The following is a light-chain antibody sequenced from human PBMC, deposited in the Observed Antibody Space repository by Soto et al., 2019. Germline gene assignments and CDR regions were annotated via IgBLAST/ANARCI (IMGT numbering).Light chain of an antibody. CDR1: QSVSSSY. CDR2: AVS. V-gene: IGKV3-15*01. J-gene: IGKJ1*01. CDR3: QQYHNWWT. Sequence: EIVLTQSPGTLSLSPGERATLSCRASQSVSSSYLAWYQQKPGQAPRLLIHAVSTRATGIPARFSGSGSGTEFTLTISSLQSEDFAVYYCQQYHNWWTFGQGTKVDIK.